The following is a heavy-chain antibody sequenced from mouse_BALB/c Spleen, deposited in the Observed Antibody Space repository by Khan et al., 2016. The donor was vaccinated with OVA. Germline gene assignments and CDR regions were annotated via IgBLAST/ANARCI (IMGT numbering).Heavy chain of an antibody. Sequence: VRLQQSGPELVKPGASVKMSCKASGYTFTSYVMHWVKQKPGLGLEWIGYIYPFNDDTKYNEKFKGKATLTSDKSSSTAYMELSSLTSEDSAVYYCVPVGNYYVSFAYWGQGTLVTVSA. CDR1: GYTFTSYV. CDR2: IYPFNDDT. CDR3: VPVGNYYVSFAY. D-gene: IGHD1-1*01. J-gene: IGHJ3*01. V-gene: IGHV1S136*01.